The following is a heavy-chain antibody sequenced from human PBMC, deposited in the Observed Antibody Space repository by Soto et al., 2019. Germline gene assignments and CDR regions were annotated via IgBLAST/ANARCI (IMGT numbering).Heavy chain of an antibody. CDR1: CGSISSSSYY. D-gene: IGHD3-3*01. CDR2: IYKSGSI. V-gene: IGHV4-39*01. CDR3: AREWMSPGWFDP. J-gene: IGHJ5*02. Sequence: SGTLSLTCTFSCGSISSSSYYWGWIRQPPGKGLEWIGSIYKSGSIYYNPSLKSRVTISVDTSKNQFSLKLNSVTAADTAVYYCAREWMSPGWFDPWGQGTLVTVSS.